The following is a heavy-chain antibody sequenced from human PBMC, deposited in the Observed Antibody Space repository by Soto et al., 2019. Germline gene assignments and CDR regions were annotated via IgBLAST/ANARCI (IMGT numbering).Heavy chain of an antibody. Sequence: QSGGSLRLSCAASGFVFSTNWMNWVRQAPGKGLEWVADIKQDGSEKYYVDSVKGRFTISRDNAKNSLYLQMNSLRAEDTAVYYCARGDYFDRRFDSWGQGTLVTVSS. V-gene: IGHV3-7*03. CDR2: IKQDGSEK. D-gene: IGHD3-22*01. CDR3: ARGDYFDRRFDS. CDR1: GFVFSTNW. J-gene: IGHJ4*02.